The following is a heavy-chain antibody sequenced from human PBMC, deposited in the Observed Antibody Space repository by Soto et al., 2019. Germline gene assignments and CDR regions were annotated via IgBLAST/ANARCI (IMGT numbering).Heavy chain of an antibody. CDR3: ARAVPTGTTKAFDY. CDR1: GDTIYSDNYY. D-gene: IGHD1-1*01. Sequence: SDTLSLTCTVSGDTIYSDNYYWSWIRQPPGKGLEWIGFISYSGSAYYNPSLKSRVTISVDTSKNQFSLKVNSVTAADTAVYYCARAVPTGTTKAFDYWGQGTLVTVSS. V-gene: IGHV4-30-4*02. CDR2: ISYSGSA. J-gene: IGHJ4*02.